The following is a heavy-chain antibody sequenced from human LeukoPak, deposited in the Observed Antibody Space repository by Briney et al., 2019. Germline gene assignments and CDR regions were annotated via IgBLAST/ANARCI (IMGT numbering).Heavy chain of an antibody. CDR2: INPNSGGT. V-gene: IGHV1-2*02. Sequence: ASVKVSCKASGYTFTCYYMHWVRQAPGQGLEWMGWINPNSGGTNYAQKFQGRVTMTRDTSISTAYMELNRLRSDDTAVYYCARSLAGTTSTFYYWGQGTLVTVSS. D-gene: IGHD1-1*01. J-gene: IGHJ4*02. CDR3: ARSLAGTTSTFYY. CDR1: GYTFTCYY.